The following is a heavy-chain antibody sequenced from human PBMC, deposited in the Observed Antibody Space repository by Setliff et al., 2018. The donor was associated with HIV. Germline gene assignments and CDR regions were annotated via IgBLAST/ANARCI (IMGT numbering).Heavy chain of an antibody. CDR1: GFTLSEVS. J-gene: IGHJ4*02. D-gene: IGHD5-12*01. CDR2: FDPQDGET. CDR3: AIDGAGGWLRPMPDY. Sequence: ASVKVSCRVFGFTLSEVSIHWVRQAPGKGLEWMGYFDPQDGETVYAQKFQGRVTMTEDTSIDTAYMELTRLRSEDTAVYYCAIDGAGGWLRPMPDYWGQGTLVTVSS. V-gene: IGHV1-24*01.